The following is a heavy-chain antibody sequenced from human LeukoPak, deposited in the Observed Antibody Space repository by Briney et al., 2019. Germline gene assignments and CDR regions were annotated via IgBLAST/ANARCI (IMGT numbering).Heavy chain of an antibody. CDR3: ASATSSSSSWLIY. V-gene: IGHV4-39*01. D-gene: IGHD6-13*01. Sequence: KSSETLSLTCTVSGGSISSSSYYWGWIRQPPGKGLEWIGSIYYSGSPYYNPSLKSRVTISIDPSKNQFSLELSSVTAADTAVYYCASATSSSSSWLIYWGQGTLVTVSS. CDR2: IYYSGSP. CDR1: GGSISSSSYY. J-gene: IGHJ4*02.